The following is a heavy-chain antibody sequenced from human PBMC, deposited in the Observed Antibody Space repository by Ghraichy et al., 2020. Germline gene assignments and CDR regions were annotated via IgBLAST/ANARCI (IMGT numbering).Heavy chain of an antibody. Sequence: GGSLRLSCTASGFTFSSYTMHWVRQAPGKGLEWVAVILYGGSNRYYAGSVKGRFTISRDNSKNTMYLQMNSLRTEDTADYYCARDQSSTWNNGFYYMDVWGRGTFVSVSS. CDR3: ARDQSSTWNNGFYYMDV. CDR2: ILYGGSNR. V-gene: IGHV3-30-3*01. CDR1: GFTFSSYT. D-gene: IGHD1/OR15-1a*01. J-gene: IGHJ6*03.